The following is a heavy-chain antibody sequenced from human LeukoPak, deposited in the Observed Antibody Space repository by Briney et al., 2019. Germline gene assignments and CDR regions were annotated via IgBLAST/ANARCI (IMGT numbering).Heavy chain of an antibody. CDR2: IYYSGST. CDR1: GGSISSSSYY. D-gene: IGHD3/OR15-3a*01. J-gene: IGHJ4*02. CDR3: ARDSLDYRFDY. V-gene: IGHV4-39*02. Sequence: SETLSLTCTVSGGSISSSSYYWGWIRQPPGKGLEWIGIIYYSGSTYYNPSLKSRLTISVDTSKNQFSLKLSSVTATDTAVYYCARDSLDYRFDYWGQGTLVTVSS.